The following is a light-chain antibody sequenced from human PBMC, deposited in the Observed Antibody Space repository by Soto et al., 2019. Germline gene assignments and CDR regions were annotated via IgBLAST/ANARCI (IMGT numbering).Light chain of an antibody. Sequence: QSALTQPASVSGSPGQSITISCTGTSSDVGGYNYVSWYQQHPGKAPKLMIYEVSNRPSGVSNRFSGSKSGNTASLTISGRQAEDEADYYCSSYTSSRTLFGGGTTVTVL. CDR1: SSDVGGYNY. CDR3: SSYTSSRTL. J-gene: IGLJ3*02. CDR2: EVS. V-gene: IGLV2-14*01.